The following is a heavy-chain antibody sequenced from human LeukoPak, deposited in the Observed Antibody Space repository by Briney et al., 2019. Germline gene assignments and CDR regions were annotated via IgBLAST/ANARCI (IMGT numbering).Heavy chain of an antibody. V-gene: IGHV4-34*01. CDR3: ARGTSRRYSTQNDAFDI. Sequence: SETLSLTCAVYGGSFSGYYWSWIRQPPGKGLEWIGEINHSGSTNYNPSLKSRVTISVDTSKNQFSLKLSSVTAADTAVYYCARGTSRRYSTQNDAFDIWGQGTMVTVSS. CDR1: GGSFSGYY. CDR2: INHSGST. J-gene: IGHJ3*02. D-gene: IGHD5-18*01.